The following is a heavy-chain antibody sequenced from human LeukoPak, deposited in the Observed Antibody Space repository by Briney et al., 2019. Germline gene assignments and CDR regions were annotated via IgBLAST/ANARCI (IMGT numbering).Heavy chain of an antibody. D-gene: IGHD2-2*01. J-gene: IGHJ4*02. V-gene: IGHV4-61*02. Sequence: SETLSLTCTVPGGSINSGSYYYWSWIRQPAGKGLEWIGRIYTSGNTNYNPSLKSRVTISIDTSKNQVSLKLSSVTAADTAVYYCASEFAMWGQGTLVTVSS. CDR3: ASEFAM. CDR2: IYTSGNT. CDR1: GGSINSGSYYY.